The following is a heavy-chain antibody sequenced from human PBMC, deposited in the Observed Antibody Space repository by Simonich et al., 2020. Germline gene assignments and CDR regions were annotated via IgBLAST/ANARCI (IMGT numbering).Heavy chain of an antibody. D-gene: IGHD6-13*01. CDR1: GYTFPGHY. Sequence: QVQLVQSGAEVKKPGASVKVSCKASGYTFPGHYMHWVRQAPGQGLEWRGWNNPNSGGKNYAQKFQGRVTMTRDTSISTAYMELSRLRSDDTAVYYCARDSYSSWYFDLWGRGTLVTVSS. V-gene: IGHV1-2*02. CDR3: ARDSYSSWYFDL. J-gene: IGHJ2*01. CDR2: NNPNSGGK.